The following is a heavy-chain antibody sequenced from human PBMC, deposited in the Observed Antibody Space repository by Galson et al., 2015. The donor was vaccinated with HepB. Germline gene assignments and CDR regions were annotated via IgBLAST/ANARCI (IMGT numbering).Heavy chain of an antibody. J-gene: IGHJ6*03. CDR1: GGSISSYY. D-gene: IGHD6-13*01. CDR2: IYNSGST. CDR3: ARGRDSWTTLNNYYYYYMDV. V-gene: IGHV4-59*01. Sequence: ETLSLTCTVSGGSISSYYWSWIRQPPGRGLEWIGYIYNSGSTNYNPSLKSRVTISVDTSKKQFSLKVSSVTAADTAVYYFARGRDSWTTLNNYYYYYMDVWGKGTTVTVSS.